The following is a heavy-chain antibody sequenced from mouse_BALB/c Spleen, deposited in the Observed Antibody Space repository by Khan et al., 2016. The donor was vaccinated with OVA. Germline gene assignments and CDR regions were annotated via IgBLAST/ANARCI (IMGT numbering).Heavy chain of an antibody. D-gene: IGHD2-14*01. CDR3: ARDRYDYFDY. V-gene: IGHV9-2-1*01. J-gene: IGHJ2*01. CDR2: INTETGEP. CDR1: GYTFTDYS. Sequence: QIQLVQSGPELKKPGETVKISCKASGYTFTDYSMHWVKQAPGKGLKWMGWINTETGEPTYADDFKGRFAFSLETSASTAYLQINNLKNEDTAAYFCARDRYDYFDYWGQGTTLTVSS.